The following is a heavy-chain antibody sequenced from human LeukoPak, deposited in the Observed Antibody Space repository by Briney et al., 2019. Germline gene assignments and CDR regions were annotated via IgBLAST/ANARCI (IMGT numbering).Heavy chain of an antibody. J-gene: IGHJ4*02. CDR1: GFTFSSYS. CDR3: ARDYYYESSGYPDY. D-gene: IGHD3-22*01. Sequence: GGSLRLSCAASGFTFSSYSMNWVRQAPGKGLEWVSSISSSSSYIYYADSVKGRFTISRGNAKKSLYLQMNSLRVEDTAVYYCARDYYYESSGYPDYWGQGTLVTVSS. CDR2: ISSSSSYI. V-gene: IGHV3-21*01.